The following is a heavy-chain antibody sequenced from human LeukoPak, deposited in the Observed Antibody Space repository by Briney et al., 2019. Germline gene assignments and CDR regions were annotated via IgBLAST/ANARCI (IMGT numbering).Heavy chain of an antibody. CDR1: GYTFTGNY. V-gene: IGHV1-18*04. J-gene: IGHJ4*02. CDR3: ARETYSNILTGTDY. CDR2: ISTYDDNI. D-gene: IGHD3-9*01. Sequence: ASVKVSCKASGYTFTGNYIHWVRQAPGQGLEWLGWISTYDDNIKYAQSLQGRLTLTIDTSTSTAYMELRSLTSDDTAVYYCARETYSNILTGTDYWGPGTLVTVSS.